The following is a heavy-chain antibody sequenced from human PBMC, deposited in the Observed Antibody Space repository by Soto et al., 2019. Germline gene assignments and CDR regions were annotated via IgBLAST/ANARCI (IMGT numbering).Heavy chain of an antibody. CDR2: ISAYNGNT. Sequence: QVQLVQSGAEVKKPGASVKVSCKASGYTFTSYGVCWVRPAPGQVVEWMGRISAYNGNTNNAQKIQDRVTMTTDKGTSTAYMELASLRSEDTAVYYCARDAPPEDYWSQGTLVTVSS. CDR1: GYTFTSYG. V-gene: IGHV1-18*01. CDR3: ARDAPPEDY. J-gene: IGHJ4*02.